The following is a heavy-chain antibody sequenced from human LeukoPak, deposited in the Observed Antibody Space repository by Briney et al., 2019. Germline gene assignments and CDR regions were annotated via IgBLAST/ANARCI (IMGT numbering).Heavy chain of an antibody. CDR2: INSNGATT. Sequence: GGSLRLSCAASGFTFSIDWMHCVRQAPGEGLLWGSRINSNGATTYYANSVNVRFTISRDNAKNRLYRQMNTRTAPYTAVYYCARGKYYGMDVWGQGTTVTVSS. CDR1: GFTFSIDW. J-gene: IGHJ6*02. CDR3: ARGKYYGMDV. V-gene: IGHV3-74*01.